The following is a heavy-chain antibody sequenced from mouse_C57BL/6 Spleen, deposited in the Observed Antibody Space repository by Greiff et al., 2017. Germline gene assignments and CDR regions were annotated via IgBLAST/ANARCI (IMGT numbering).Heavy chain of an antibody. D-gene: IGHD1-1*01. V-gene: IGHV1-52*01. CDR2: IDPSDSET. CDR1: GYTFTSYW. J-gene: IGHJ1*03. CDR3: ASLMTTVVATDFDV. Sequence: QVQLQQPGAELVRPGSSVKLSCKASGYTFTSYWMHWVKQRPIQGLEWIGNIDPSDSETHYNQKFKDKATLTVDKSSSTAYMQLSSLTSEDSAVYYSASLMTTVVATDFDVWGTGTTVTVSS.